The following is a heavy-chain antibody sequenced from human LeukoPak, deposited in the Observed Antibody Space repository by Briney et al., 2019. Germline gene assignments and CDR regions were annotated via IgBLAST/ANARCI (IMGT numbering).Heavy chain of an antibody. D-gene: IGHD2-21*02. V-gene: IGHV1-2*02. CDR3: VRGPDVLTAIRCDY. Sequence: ASVTVTCNDSGYTFTGYYLHSVRQAPGQGLEWMGWFNPNSGGTNYAQKFQGRVTMTRDTSISTSYMELSRLRSDDTAVYYCVRGPDVLTAIRCDYWGQGTLVTVSS. CDR1: GYTFTGYY. CDR2: FNPNSGGT. J-gene: IGHJ4*02.